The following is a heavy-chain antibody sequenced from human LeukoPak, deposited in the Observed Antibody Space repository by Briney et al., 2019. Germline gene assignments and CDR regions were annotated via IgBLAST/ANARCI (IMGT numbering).Heavy chain of an antibody. CDR3: ARGTYDFWSGYYRWFDP. D-gene: IGHD3-3*01. Sequence: SETLSLTCTVSGGSISSGGYYWSWIRQHPGKGLEWIGYIYYSGSTYYNPSLKSRVTISVDTSKNQFSLKLSSVTAADTAVYYCARGTYDFWSGYYRWFDPWGQGTLVTVSS. CDR1: GGSISSGGYY. CDR2: IYYSGST. V-gene: IGHV4-31*03. J-gene: IGHJ5*02.